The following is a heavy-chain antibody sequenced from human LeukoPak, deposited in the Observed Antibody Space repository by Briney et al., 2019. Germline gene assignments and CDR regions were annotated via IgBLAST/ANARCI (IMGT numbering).Heavy chain of an antibody. CDR2: IYYSGST. D-gene: IGHD1-26*01. Sequence: SETLSLTCTVSGGSISSYYWSWLRQPPGKGLEWIGYIYYSGSTNYNPSLESRVTISVDTSKNQFSLKLSSVTAADTAVYYCARATNSGSSNGDIWGQGTMVTVSS. CDR3: ARATNSGSSNGDI. J-gene: IGHJ3*02. V-gene: IGHV4-59*01. CDR1: GGSISSYY.